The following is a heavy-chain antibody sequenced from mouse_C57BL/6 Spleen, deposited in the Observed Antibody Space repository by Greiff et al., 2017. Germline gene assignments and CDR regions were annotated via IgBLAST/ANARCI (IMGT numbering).Heavy chain of an antibody. CDR2: INPNYGTT. Sequence: EVKLVESGPELVKPGASVKISCKASGYSFTDYNMNWVKQSNGKSLEWIGVINPNYGTTSYNQKFKGKATLTVDHSSSTAYMQLNSLTSEDSAVXYCAKTHYGSSYWYFDVWGTGTTVTVSS. V-gene: IGHV1-39*01. CDR1: GYSFTDYN. J-gene: IGHJ1*03. D-gene: IGHD1-1*01. CDR3: AKTHYGSSYWYFDV.